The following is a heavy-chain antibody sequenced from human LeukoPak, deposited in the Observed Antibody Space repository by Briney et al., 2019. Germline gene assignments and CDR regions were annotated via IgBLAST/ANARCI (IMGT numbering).Heavy chain of an antibody. CDR1: EFTFNSYG. Sequence: GGSLRLSCAASEFTFNSYGMHWVRQAPGKGLEWVAFIRYDGSNKYYADPVKGRFTISRDNSKNTLYLQMNSLRADDTAVYYCAMKAVPRPRLYDAFDFWGQGTVVTVSS. J-gene: IGHJ3*01. D-gene: IGHD2-2*02. CDR2: IRYDGSNK. V-gene: IGHV3-30*02. CDR3: AMKAVPRPRLYDAFDF.